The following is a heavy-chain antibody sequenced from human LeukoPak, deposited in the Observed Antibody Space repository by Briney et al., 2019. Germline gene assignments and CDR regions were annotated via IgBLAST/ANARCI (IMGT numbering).Heavy chain of an antibody. CDR1: GYSFTNYW. D-gene: IGHD2-2*01. CDR3: ARLVGKIRSLTPRYFDY. Sequence: GESLKISCKASGYSFTNYWIGWVRQMPGKGLEWMGIVWPDDSDTRYSSSFQGQVTISVDTSTNTAFLQWSSLKASDSAMYYCARLVGKIRSLTPRYFDYWGQATLVIVSS. J-gene: IGHJ4*02. CDR2: VWPDDSDT. V-gene: IGHV5-51*01.